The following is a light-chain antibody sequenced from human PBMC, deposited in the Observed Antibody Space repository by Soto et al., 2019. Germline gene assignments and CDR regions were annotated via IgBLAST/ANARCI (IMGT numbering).Light chain of an antibody. CDR2: DVS. J-gene: IGLJ1*01. Sequence: HSALSDPASVSWCPGHCITISCPGTSSDVGGYNYVSWYQQHPGKAPKLMIYDVSNRPSGVSNRFSGSKSGNTASLTISGLQAEDEADYYCSSYTSSSTLNYVFGTGTKVTVL. V-gene: IGLV2-14*01. CDR1: SSDVGGYNY. CDR3: SSYTSSSTLNYV.